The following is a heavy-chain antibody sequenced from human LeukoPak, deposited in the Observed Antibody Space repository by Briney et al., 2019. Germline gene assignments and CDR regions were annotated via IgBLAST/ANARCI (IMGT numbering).Heavy chain of an antibody. Sequence: SETLSLTCTVSGGSISSYYWSWIRQPPGKGLEWIGYIYYSGSTNYNPSLKSRVTISVDTSKNQFSLKLSSVTAADTAVYYCASFDGLTKSPDYWGQGTLVTVSS. V-gene: IGHV4-59*01. CDR3: ASFDGLTKSPDY. CDR2: IYYSGST. D-gene: IGHD3-9*01. CDR1: GGSISSYY. J-gene: IGHJ4*02.